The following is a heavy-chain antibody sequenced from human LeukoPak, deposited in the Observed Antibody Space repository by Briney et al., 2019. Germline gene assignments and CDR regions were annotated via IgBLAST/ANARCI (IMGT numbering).Heavy chain of an antibody. V-gene: IGHV4-34*01. CDR2: INHSGST. CDR1: GGSFSGYY. J-gene: IGHJ4*02. CDR3: ARGRGIYDYVWGTYRYTAYFHY. D-gene: IGHD3-16*02. Sequence: SGTLSLTCAVDGGSFSGYYWSWIRQPPGKGLEWIGEINHSGSTNYNPSLKSRVTISVDTSKNQFSLKLSSVTAADTAVHYCARGRGIYDYVWGTYRYTAYFHYWAQGTLVTVSS.